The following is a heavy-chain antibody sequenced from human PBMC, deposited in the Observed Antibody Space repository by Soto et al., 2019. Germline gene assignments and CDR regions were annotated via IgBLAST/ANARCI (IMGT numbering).Heavy chain of an antibody. CDR1: GGSISSGSYF. Sequence: SSETLSLTCTVSGGSISSGSYFWSWVRQRPGEGLEWIGNIYYTGITYYNLSLKSRVAISVDTSKNHFSLTLTSLTAADTAIYYCARVLLTRSTSLDRWGQGTLVTVSS. CDR2: IYYTGIT. D-gene: IGHD2-21*02. CDR3: ARVLLTRSTSLDR. J-gene: IGHJ5*02. V-gene: IGHV4-31*03.